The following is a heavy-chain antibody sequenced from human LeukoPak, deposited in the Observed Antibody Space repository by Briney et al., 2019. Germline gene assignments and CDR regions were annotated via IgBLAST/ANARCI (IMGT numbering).Heavy chain of an antibody. V-gene: IGHV3-64D*09. Sequence: GGSLRLSCSASGFTFNGFAMHWVRQAPGKGLEYVSAISSNGGSTYYADSVKGRFTVSRDNSKNTLYLQMSSLRGEDTAVYYCVKGLAVALLDYWGQGTAVTVSS. CDR3: VKGLAVALLDY. J-gene: IGHJ4*02. D-gene: IGHD6-19*01. CDR1: GFTFNGFA. CDR2: ISSNGGST.